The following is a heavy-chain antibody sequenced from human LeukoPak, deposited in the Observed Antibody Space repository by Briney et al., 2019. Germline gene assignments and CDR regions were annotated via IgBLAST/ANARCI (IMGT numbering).Heavy chain of an antibody. D-gene: IGHD3-10*01. V-gene: IGHV3-7*02. CDR1: GFTFSSYW. Sequence: GGSLRLSCAASGFTFSSYWMSWVRQAPGKGLEWVANIKQDGSEKYYVDSVKGRFTISRDNAKDSLYLQMNSLRAEDTAVYYCARRRITMVRGVPFDYWGQGTLVTVSS. CDR2: IKQDGSEK. J-gene: IGHJ4*02. CDR3: ARRRITMVRGVPFDY.